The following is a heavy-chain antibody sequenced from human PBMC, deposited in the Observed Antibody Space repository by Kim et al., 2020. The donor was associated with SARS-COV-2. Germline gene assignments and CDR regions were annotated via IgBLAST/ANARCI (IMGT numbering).Heavy chain of an antibody. D-gene: IGHD6-19*01. V-gene: IGHV4-39*01. J-gene: IGHJ4*02. Sequence: TPSLKSRVTISVDTSKNQFSLKLSSVTAADTAVYYCARHTLSIAVAADYWGQGTLVTVSS. CDR3: ARHTLSIAVAADY.